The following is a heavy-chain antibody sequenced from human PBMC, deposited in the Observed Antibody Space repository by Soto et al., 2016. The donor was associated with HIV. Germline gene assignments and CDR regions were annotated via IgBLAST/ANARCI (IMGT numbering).Heavy chain of an antibody. D-gene: IGHD6-19*01. CDR2: INPTGGIT. J-gene: IGHJ3*02. CDR3: ARGGGAYSSGWSYIIDI. V-gene: IGHV1-46*03. CDR1: GYSFTSYY. Sequence: QVQLVQSGAEVKKPGASVKVSCKASGYSFTSYYMHWVRQAPGRGLEWMGIINPTGGITSYAQKFQGRVTMTRDTSTSTVYMELSSLRTEDTAMYYCARGGGAYSSGWSYIIDIWGQGTMVTVSS.